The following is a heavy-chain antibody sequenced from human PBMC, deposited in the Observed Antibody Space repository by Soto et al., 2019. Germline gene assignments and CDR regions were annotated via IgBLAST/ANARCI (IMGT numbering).Heavy chain of an antibody. CDR3: AREEEMATTEYYFDY. CDR2: INAGNGNT. Sequence: QVQLVQSGAEVKKPGASVKVSCKASGYTFTSYAMHWVRQAPGQRLEWMGWINAGNGNTKYSKKFQGRVTITRDTSASTAYMELSSLRSEDTAVYYCAREEEMATTEYYFDYWGQGTLVTVSS. V-gene: IGHV1-3*01. CDR1: GYTFTSYA. J-gene: IGHJ4*02. D-gene: IGHD5-12*01.